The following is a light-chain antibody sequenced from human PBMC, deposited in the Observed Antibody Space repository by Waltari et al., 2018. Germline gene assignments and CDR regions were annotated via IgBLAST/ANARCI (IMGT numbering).Light chain of an antibody. J-gene: IGLJ2*01. Sequence: QSALTQPASVSGSPGQAITISCTGTSSDLGRYNYVSWYQQHPGKAPTLVISEVSNRPSGVSNRFSGSKSGNTASLTISGLQAEDGAHYYCSSYTNSGNVVFGGGTKLTVL. CDR2: EVS. CDR3: SSYTNSGNVV. V-gene: IGLV2-14*01. CDR1: SSDLGRYNY.